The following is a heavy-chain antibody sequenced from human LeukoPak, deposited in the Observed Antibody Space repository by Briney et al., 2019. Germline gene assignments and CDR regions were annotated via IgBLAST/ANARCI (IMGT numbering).Heavy chain of an antibody. Sequence: GGSLGLSCVASGFTFSRYGMHWVRQAPGKGLEWVAFIRYDGSNKYYADSVKGRFTISRDNSKNTLYLQMNSLRAEDTAVYYCAKDGLDIVVVPAAIGRGYSSFDYWGQGTLVTVSS. D-gene: IGHD2-2*01. J-gene: IGHJ4*02. V-gene: IGHV3-30*02. CDR2: IRYDGSNK. CDR3: AKDGLDIVVVPAAIGRGYSSFDY. CDR1: GFTFSRYG.